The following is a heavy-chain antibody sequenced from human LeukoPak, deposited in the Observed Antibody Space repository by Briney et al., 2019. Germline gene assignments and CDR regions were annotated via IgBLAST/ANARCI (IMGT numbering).Heavy chain of an antibody. CDR3: SRMPGYCSSTSCYLFGMDV. J-gene: IGHJ6*02. D-gene: IGHD2-2*01. CDR1: GGSITSSGYY. V-gene: IGHV4-39*01. CDR2: IYYSGST. Sequence: SETLSLTCTVSGGSITSSGYYWGWIRQPPGKGLEWIGSIYYSGSTHYNPSLKSRVTISADTSKNQFSLKVSSVTAADTAVYYCSRMPGYCSSTSCYLFGMDVWGQGTTVTVSS.